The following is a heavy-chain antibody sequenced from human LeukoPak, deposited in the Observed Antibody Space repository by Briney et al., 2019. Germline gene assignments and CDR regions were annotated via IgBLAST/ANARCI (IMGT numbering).Heavy chain of an antibody. Sequence: PGGSLRLSCAASGLTLGNYWTSWVRQAPGKGLEWVANINLDGSDKSYVGSVKGRFTISRDNAKNSLFLQMNSLGAEDTAVYYCARDYDYSLDYWGQGTLVTVSS. CDR3: ARDYDYSLDY. CDR2: INLDGSDK. J-gene: IGHJ4*02. D-gene: IGHD4/OR15-4a*01. CDR1: GLTLGNYW. V-gene: IGHV3-7*01.